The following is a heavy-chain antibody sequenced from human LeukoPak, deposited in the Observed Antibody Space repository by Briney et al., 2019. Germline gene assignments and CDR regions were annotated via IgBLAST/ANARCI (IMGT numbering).Heavy chain of an antibody. CDR3: AKGHCSGGSCYILDY. J-gene: IGHJ4*02. D-gene: IGHD2-15*01. CDR1: GFTFSSYA. CDR2: ISYDGSNK. Sequence: GRSLRLSCAASGFTFSSYALHWVRQAPGKGLEWVAVISYDGSNKYYADSVKGRFTISRDNSKNTLYLQMNSLRAEDTAVYYCAKGHCSGGSCYILDYWGQGTLVTVSS. V-gene: IGHV3-30-3*01.